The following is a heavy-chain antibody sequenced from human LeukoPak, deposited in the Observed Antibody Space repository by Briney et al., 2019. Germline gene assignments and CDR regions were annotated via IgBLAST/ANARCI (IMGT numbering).Heavy chain of an antibody. V-gene: IGHV4-34*01. D-gene: IGHD3-10*01. CDR1: GGSFSGYY. CDR2: INHSGST. Sequence: SETLSLTCAVYGGSFSGYYWSWIRQPPGKGLEWIGEINHSGSTNYNPSLKSRVTISVDTSKNQFSLKLSSATAADTAVYYCASTYGSGSQNWFDPWGQGTLVTVSS. CDR3: ASTYGSGSQNWFDP. J-gene: IGHJ5*02.